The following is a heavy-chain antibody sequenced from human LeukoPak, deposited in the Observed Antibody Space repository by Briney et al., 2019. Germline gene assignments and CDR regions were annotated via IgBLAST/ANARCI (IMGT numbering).Heavy chain of an antibody. CDR2: IYYSGST. CDR3: AREPRAWFGDYYYYYMDV. Sequence: SETLSLTCTVSGGSISSYYWNWIRQPPGKGLEWIGYIYYSGSTSYNPSLKSRVTISVDTSKNQFSLKLSSVTAADTAVYYCAREPRAWFGDYYYYYMDVWGKGTTVTVSS. J-gene: IGHJ6*03. CDR1: GGSISSYY. D-gene: IGHD3-10*01. V-gene: IGHV4-59*01.